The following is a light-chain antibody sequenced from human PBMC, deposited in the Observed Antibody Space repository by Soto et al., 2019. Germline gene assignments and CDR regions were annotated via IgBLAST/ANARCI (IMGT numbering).Light chain of an antibody. Sequence: EILLTQSPATLSLSPGERATLSCRASQSVSSYLAWYQQKPGQAPRLLIHDSSNRETAIPAMFSGSGSGTEFTLTISRLEPEDFEVYYCQQFSSYTLTFGEGTKVDIK. CDR3: QQFSSYTLT. V-gene: IGKV3-11*01. CDR1: QSVSSY. CDR2: DSS. J-gene: IGKJ4*01.